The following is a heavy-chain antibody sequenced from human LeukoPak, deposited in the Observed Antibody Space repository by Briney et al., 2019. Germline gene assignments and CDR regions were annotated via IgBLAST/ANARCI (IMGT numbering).Heavy chain of an antibody. D-gene: IGHD3-10*01. V-gene: IGHV3-9*01. CDR2: ISWNSGSI. J-gene: IGHJ4*02. Sequence: GGSLRLSCAASGFTFDDYAMHWVRQAPGKGLEWVSGISWNSGSIGYADSVKGRFTISRDNAKNSLYLQMNSLRAEDTALYYCAKDRTYYYGSGSYLLWGQGTPVTVSS. CDR3: AKDRTYYYGSGSYLL. CDR1: GFTFDDYA.